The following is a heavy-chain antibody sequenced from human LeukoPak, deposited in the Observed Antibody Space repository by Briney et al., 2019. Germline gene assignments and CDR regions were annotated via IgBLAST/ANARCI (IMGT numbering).Heavy chain of an antibody. J-gene: IGHJ6*03. D-gene: IGHD2-2*02. CDR2: IWYDGSNK. Sequence: GGSLRLSCAASGFAFSRYGMHWVRQAPGKGLEWVAVIWYDGSNKYYADSVKGRFTISRDNSKNTLYLQMNSLRAEDTAVYYCEKELYLSYYYYMDVWGKGTTVTVSS. CDR3: EKELYLSYYYYMDV. CDR1: GFAFSRYG. V-gene: IGHV3-33*06.